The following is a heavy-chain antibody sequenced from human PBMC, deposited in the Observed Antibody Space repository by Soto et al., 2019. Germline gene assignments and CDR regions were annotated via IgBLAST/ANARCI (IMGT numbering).Heavy chain of an antibody. CDR1: GFTFSNYA. J-gene: IGHJ4*02. V-gene: IGHV3-23*01. Sequence: EVQLLESGGTLVQAGGSLRLSCAASGFTFSNYAMNWVRQAPGQGLEWVSSISGSGVGTYYADSVKGRYTISRDNSKNTLYLQLRSLRAEDTAIYYCAKDRKFNWNDINDQWGQGTLVTVSS. D-gene: IGHD1-20*01. CDR2: ISGSGVGT. CDR3: AKDRKFNWNDINDQ.